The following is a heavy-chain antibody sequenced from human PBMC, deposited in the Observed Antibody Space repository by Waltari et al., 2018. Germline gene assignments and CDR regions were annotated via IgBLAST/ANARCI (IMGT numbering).Heavy chain of an antibody. CDR3: ARAYSSSWFYYYYMDV. CDR2: IYYSWGT. J-gene: IGHJ6*03. Sequence: QVQLQESGPGLVKPSETLSLTCAVSGYSISSGYYWGWIRQPPGKGLEWIGSIYYSWGTYYNPSLKSRVTISGDTSKNQFSLKMSSVTAADTAVYYCARAYSSSWFYYYYMDVWGKGTTVTVSS. CDR1: GYSISSGYY. V-gene: IGHV4-38-2*01. D-gene: IGHD6-13*01.